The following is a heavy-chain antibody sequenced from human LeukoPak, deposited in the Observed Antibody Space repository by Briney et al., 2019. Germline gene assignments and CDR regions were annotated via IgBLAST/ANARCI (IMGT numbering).Heavy chain of an antibody. V-gene: IGHV3-23*01. CDR2: ISGSGAST. CDR1: GFNFSNYA. J-gene: IGHJ2*01. D-gene: IGHD3-16*01. CDR3: AKDPSDYSVLYPQHFNL. Sequence: GGSLRLSCAASGFNFSNYAMSWVRQAPGKGLEWVSAISGSGASTYYADSVKGRFTISRDNSKNTLYLQMNTLRAEDTAVYYCAKDPSDYSVLYPQHFNLWGRGTLVTVSS.